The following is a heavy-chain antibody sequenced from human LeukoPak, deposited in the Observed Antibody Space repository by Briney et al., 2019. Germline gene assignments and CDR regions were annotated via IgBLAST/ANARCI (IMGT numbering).Heavy chain of an antibody. D-gene: IGHD6-13*01. V-gene: IGHV5-10-1*01. CDR2: IDPSDSYT. CDR3: ARHRGIAAANFDY. Sequence: GESLKIFCKGSGYSFTSYWISWVRQMPGKGLEWMGRIDPSDSYTNYSPSFQGHVTISADKSISTAYLQWSSLKASDTAMYYCARHRGIAAANFDYWGQGTLVTVSS. CDR1: GYSFTSYW. J-gene: IGHJ4*02.